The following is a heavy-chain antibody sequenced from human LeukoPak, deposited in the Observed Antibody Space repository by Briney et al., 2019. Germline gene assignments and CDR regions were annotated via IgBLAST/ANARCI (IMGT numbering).Heavy chain of an antibody. V-gene: IGHV1-2*02. CDR3: TRDHCSYINCYEDYYYGMDV. D-gene: IGHD2-2*01. J-gene: IGHJ6*02. CDR2: IITVMGPT. Sequence: DSVKVSCKASGYTFTGYYMHWVRQAPGQGLEWMGWIITVMGPTDIAQKFQGRVTMTRDTSISAAYMELSRLRSDDTAVYYCTRDHCSYINCYEDYYYGMDVWGQGTTVTVSS. CDR1: GYTFTGYY.